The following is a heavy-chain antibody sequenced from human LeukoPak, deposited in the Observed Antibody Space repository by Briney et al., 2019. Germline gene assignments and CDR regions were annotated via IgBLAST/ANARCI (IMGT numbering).Heavy chain of an antibody. D-gene: IGHD5-18*01. CDR2: IYPGDSDT. Sequence: PGESLKISCTVSGYSFTSYCTGWVRQIPGKGLEWMGIIYPGDSDTRYSPSFQGQVTIPADKSISTAYLQWSSRTASDTAMFYCATYEDTAMVDYWGQGPLVTLSS. CDR1: GYSFTSYC. J-gene: IGHJ4*02. CDR3: ATYEDTAMVDY. V-gene: IGHV5-51*03.